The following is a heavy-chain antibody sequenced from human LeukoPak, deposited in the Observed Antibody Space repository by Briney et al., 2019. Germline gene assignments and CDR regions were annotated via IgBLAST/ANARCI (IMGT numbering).Heavy chain of an antibody. V-gene: IGHV4-31*03. Sequence: PSETLSLTCTVSGGSISSGGYYWSWIRQHPGKGLEWIGYIYYSGSTYYNPSLKSRVTISVDTSKNQFSLKLSSVTAADTAVYYCARVPPATHYYYYGMDVWGQGTTVTVSS. D-gene: IGHD2-15*01. CDR2: IYYSGST. CDR1: GGSISSGGYY. CDR3: ARVPPATHYYYYGMDV. J-gene: IGHJ6*02.